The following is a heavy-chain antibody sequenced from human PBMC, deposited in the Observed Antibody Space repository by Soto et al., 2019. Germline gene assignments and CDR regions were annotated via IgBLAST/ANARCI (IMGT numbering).Heavy chain of an antibody. V-gene: IGHV3-21*01. CDR2: ISSSSSYI. J-gene: IGHJ6*02. CDR3: ARALYYDSSGYYYGNYYYYGMDV. CDR1: GFTFSSYS. D-gene: IGHD3-22*01. Sequence: PGGSLRLSCAASGFTFSSYSMNWVRQAPGKGLEWVSSISSSSSYIYYADSVKGRFTISRDNAKNSLYLQMNSLRAEDTAVYYCARALYYDSSGYYYGNYYYYGMDVWGQGTTVT.